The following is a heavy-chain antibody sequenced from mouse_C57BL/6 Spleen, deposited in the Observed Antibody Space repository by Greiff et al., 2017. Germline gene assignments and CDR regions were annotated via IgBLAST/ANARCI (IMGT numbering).Heavy chain of an antibody. V-gene: IGHV8-12*01. CDR2: IYWDDDK. Sequence: QVQLQQSGPGILQSSQTLSLTCSFSGFSLSTSGMGVSWIRQPSGKGLEWLAHIYWDDDKRYNPSLKSRLTISKDTSRNQVFLKITSVDTADTATYYCARSWLYDAWFAYWGQGTLVTVSA. CDR3: ARSWLYDAWFAY. J-gene: IGHJ3*01. D-gene: IGHD2-3*01. CDR1: GFSLSTSGMG.